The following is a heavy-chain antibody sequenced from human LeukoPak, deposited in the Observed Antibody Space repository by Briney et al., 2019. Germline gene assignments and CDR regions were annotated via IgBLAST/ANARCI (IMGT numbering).Heavy chain of an antibody. CDR2: ITISSSTI. CDR1: GFTLSSYS. Sequence: GGSLRLSCAASGFTLSSYSMNWVRQAPGKGLEWISYITISSSTIYYTDSVKGRFTISRDNAKNSLYLQMNSLRAEDTAVYYCVRGRYCSGGNCLHDYWGQGTLVTVSS. J-gene: IGHJ4*02. CDR3: VRGRYCSGGNCLHDY. V-gene: IGHV3-48*04. D-gene: IGHD2-15*01.